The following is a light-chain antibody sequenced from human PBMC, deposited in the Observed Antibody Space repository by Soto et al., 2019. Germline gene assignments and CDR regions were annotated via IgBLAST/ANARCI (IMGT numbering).Light chain of an antibody. Sequence: DIQMTQSPSSLSASVGDRVTITCRASQSVSRYVNWYQQKPGKAPKFLIYAATSLQSGVPSRFSGSGSGTDFTLAISSLQPEDFATYYCQQGSSTPRTFGQGTRGEIK. V-gene: IGKV1-39*01. J-gene: IGKJ1*01. CDR2: AAT. CDR1: QSVSRY. CDR3: QQGSSTPRT.